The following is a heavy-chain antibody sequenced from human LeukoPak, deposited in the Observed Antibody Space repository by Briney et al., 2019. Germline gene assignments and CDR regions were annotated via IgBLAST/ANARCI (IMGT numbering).Heavy chain of an antibody. CDR1: GFTFSSYA. D-gene: IGHD5-18*01. CDR2: ISGSGGST. Sequence: HPGGSLRLSCAASGFTFSSYAMSWVRQAPGKGLEWVSAISGSGGSTYYADSVKGRFTISRDNSKNTLYLQMNSLGAEDTAVYYCAKSRESYRDAFDIWGQGTMVTVSS. V-gene: IGHV3-23*01. J-gene: IGHJ3*02. CDR3: AKSRESYRDAFDI.